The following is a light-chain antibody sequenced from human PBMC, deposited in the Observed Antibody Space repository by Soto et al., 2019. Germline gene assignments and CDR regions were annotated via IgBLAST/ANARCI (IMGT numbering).Light chain of an antibody. V-gene: IGLV4-69*01. CDR1: SGHSNYA. Sequence: QPVLTQSPSASASLGASVKLTCTLSSGHSNYAIAWHQQQSEKGPRYLMKLNSDGSHSKGDGIPDRFSGSSSGAERYLTISSLQSGDEADYSCQTWGSGIVVFGGGTKLTVL. J-gene: IGLJ2*01. CDR3: QTWGSGIVV. CDR2: LNSDGSH.